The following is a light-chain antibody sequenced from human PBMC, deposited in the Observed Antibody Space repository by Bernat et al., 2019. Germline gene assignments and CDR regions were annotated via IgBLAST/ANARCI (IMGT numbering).Light chain of an antibody. Sequence: IVLTQSPGTLSSSPGETATLSCRANQSVSSSYLAWYQHKPGQAPRLLMYGTSSRATGIPDRFSGSVSGTDFTLTISRLEPDDFAVYYCQVYDNSPPAYTFGQGTKLEIQ. CDR3: QVYDNSPPAYT. CDR1: QSVSSSY. J-gene: IGKJ2*01. CDR2: GTS. V-gene: IGKV3-20*01.